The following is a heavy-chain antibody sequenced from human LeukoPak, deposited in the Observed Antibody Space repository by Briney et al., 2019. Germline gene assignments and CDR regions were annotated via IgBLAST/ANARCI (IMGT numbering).Heavy chain of an antibody. CDR1: GLNFSRYW. Sequence: GGSLRLSWAVFGLNFSRYWMSWVRQAPGKGLEWVANIKQDGSEKYYVDSVKGRFTISRDNAKNSLYLQMNSLRADDTTVFYCEGGLTVVFWAQGTLVTVSS. D-gene: IGHD4/OR15-4a*01. CDR3: EGGLTVVF. V-gene: IGHV3-7*04. J-gene: IGHJ4*02. CDR2: IKQDGSEK.